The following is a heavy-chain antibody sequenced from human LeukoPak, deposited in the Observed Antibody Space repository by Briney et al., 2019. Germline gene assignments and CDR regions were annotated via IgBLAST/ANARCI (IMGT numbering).Heavy chain of an antibody. CDR3: AKDIGGGSWIDH. J-gene: IGHJ4*02. CDR1: GFTFDDYA. V-gene: IGHV3-9*01. D-gene: IGHD6-13*01. CDR2: ISWNGGDL. Sequence: GGSLRLSCAASGFTFDDYAMHWVRQAPGKGLEWVSTISWNGGDLGYADSLKGRFTISRDNAKNSLYLQMNSLRPEDTALYYCAKDIGGGSWIDHWGRGTLVTVSS.